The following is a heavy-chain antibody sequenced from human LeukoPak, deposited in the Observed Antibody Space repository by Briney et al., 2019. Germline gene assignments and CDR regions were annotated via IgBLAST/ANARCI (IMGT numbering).Heavy chain of an antibody. CDR2: IYYSGST. CDR3: ARANDCSSTSCQGQLDYYYYYYMDV. CDR1: GGSISSSSYY. D-gene: IGHD2-2*01. Sequence: TSETLSLTCTVSGGSISSSSYYWGWIRQPPGKGLEWIGSIYYSGSTYYNPSLKSRVTISVDTSKNQFSLKLSSVTAADTAVYYCARANDCSSTSCQGQLDYYYYYYMDVWGKGTTVTVSS. J-gene: IGHJ6*03. V-gene: IGHV4-39*07.